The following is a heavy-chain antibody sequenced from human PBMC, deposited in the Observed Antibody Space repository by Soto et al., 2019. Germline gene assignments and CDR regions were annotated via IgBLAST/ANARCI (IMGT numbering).Heavy chain of an antibody. V-gene: IGHV3-49*03. Sequence: GGSLRLSCTASGFTFGEYGMSWFRQAPGKGLEWVGFIRSKAYGGTTEYAASVKGRFIISRDESKSIAYLQMNSLKTEDTAVYYCTGVSDVDCSGGSCYSAYYFDYWGQGTLVTVSS. D-gene: IGHD2-15*01. J-gene: IGHJ4*02. CDR3: TGVSDVDCSGGSCYSAYYFDY. CDR1: GFTFGEYG. CDR2: IRSKAYGGTT.